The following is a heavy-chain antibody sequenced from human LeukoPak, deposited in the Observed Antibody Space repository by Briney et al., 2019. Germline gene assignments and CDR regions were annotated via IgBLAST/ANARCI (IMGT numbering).Heavy chain of an antibody. J-gene: IGHJ4*02. CDR1: GFTFSIYS. V-gene: IGHV3-48*01. Sequence: PGGSLRLSCAASGFTFSIYSMNWVRQAPGKGLEWVSYIGGTHSNIYYADSVKGRFTISRDNAENSLYLQMNSLRAEDTAVYYCTRDQEGSDYWGQGTLVTVSS. CDR2: IGGTHSNI. CDR3: TRDQEGSDY.